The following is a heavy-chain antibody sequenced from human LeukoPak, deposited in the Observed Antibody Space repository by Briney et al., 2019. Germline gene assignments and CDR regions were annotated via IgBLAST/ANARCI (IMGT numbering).Heavy chain of an antibody. V-gene: IGHV1-46*01. D-gene: IGHD6-13*01. CDR3: ARVRSSWYGYYYYGMDA. Sequence: GASVKVSCKASGYTFTSYYMHWVRQAPGQGLEWMGIINPSGGSTSYAQKFQGRVTMTRDTSTSTVYMELSSLRSEDTAVYYCARVRSSWYGYYYYGMDAWGQGTTVTVSS. CDR2: INPSGGST. J-gene: IGHJ6*02. CDR1: GYTFTSYY.